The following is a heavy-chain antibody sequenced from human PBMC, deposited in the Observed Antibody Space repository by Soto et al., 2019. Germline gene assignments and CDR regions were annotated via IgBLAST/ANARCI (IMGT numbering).Heavy chain of an antibody. CDR2: INPNSGNT. J-gene: IGHJ6*02. CDR1: GYTFTSYD. D-gene: IGHD3-22*01. CDR3: ARRDSSSVVYGMDV. Sequence: XSVKVSCKASGYTFTSYDIHWVRQATGQGLEWMGWINPNSGNTGYAQKFQGRVTMTRNTSISTAYMELSSLRSEDTAVYYCARRDSSSVVYGMDVWGQGTTVTVSS. V-gene: IGHV1-8*01.